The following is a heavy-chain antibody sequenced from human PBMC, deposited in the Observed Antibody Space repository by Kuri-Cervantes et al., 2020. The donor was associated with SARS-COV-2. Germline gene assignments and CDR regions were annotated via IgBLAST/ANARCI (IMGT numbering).Heavy chain of an antibody. CDR2: IFHDGST. Sequence: GSLRLSCVVSGGAINTYNWWTWVRQPPGKGLQWIGEIFHDGSTKFNPSLSLRGRVTMSLDKSKNQFSLNLTSVTAADTAVCYCARESTYTFDIWGQGTLVTVSS. V-gene: IGHV4-4*02. D-gene: IGHD2-2*02. CDR3: ARESTYTFDI. J-gene: IGHJ3*02. CDR1: GGAINTYNW.